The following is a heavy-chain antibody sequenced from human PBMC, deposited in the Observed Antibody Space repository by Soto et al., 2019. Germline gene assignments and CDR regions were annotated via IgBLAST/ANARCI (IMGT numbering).Heavy chain of an antibody. CDR1: GFSLNTGGLA. CDR2: IYLDNDK. D-gene: IGHD2-21*02. J-gene: IGHJ6*02. Sequence: QITLKESGPTLVKPTQTLTLTCTFSGFSLNTGGLAVGWIRQPPGKALEWLALIYLDNDKRYSPSLRSRLTITKDTSKNQVVLTMTNMDPVDAATYYCVHSRCGGDCLQSYSSHYYYGMDVWGQGTTVTVSS. CDR3: VHSRCGGDCLQSYSSHYYYGMDV. V-gene: IGHV2-5*02.